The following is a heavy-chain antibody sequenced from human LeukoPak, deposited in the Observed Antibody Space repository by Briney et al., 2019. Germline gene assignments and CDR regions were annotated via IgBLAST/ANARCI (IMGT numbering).Heavy chain of an antibody. J-gene: IGHJ4*02. CDR1: GYTFTGYY. D-gene: IGHD3-10*01. CDR3: ARGYYGSGSYYLHFDY. V-gene: IGHV1-2*02. CDR2: INPNSGGT. Sequence: ASVKVSCKASGYTFTGYYMHWVRQAPGQGLEWMGWINPNSGGTNYAQKFQGRVTMTRDTSISTAYMELSRLRSDDTAVYYCARGYYGSGSYYLHFDYWGQGTLVTVSS.